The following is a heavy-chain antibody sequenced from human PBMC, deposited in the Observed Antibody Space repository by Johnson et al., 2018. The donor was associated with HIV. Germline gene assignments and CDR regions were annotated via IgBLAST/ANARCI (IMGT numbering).Heavy chain of an antibody. D-gene: IGHD6-6*01. V-gene: IGHV3-23*04. Sequence: VQLVESGGGLVQPGRSLRLSCAASGLTFSKYAMNWVRQAPGKGLEWVSLIGGSAVSTYYADSVRGRFTISRDNSKNTLYLQMNSLRAEDTAVYYCAKDQFSSPGGEAFDMWGQGTMVTVSS. CDR3: AKDQFSSPGGEAFDM. CDR1: GLTFSKYA. J-gene: IGHJ3*02. CDR2: IGGSAVST.